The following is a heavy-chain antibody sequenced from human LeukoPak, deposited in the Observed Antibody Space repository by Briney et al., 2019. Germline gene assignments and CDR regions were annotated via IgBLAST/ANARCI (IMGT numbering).Heavy chain of an antibody. CDR3: ARDGYVAMVRGVILSHYYYYYYMDV. V-gene: IGHV1-2*02. Sequence: GASVKVSCKASGYTFTGYYMHWVRQAPGQGLEWMGWINPNSGGTNHAQKFQGRVTMTRDTSISTAYMELSRLRSDDTAVYYCARDGYVAMVRGVILSHYYYYYYMDVWGKGTTVTISS. D-gene: IGHD3-10*01. J-gene: IGHJ6*03. CDR2: INPNSGGT. CDR1: GYTFTGYY.